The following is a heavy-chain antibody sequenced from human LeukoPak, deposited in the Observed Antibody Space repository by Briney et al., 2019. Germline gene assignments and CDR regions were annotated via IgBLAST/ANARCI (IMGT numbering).Heavy chain of an antibody. CDR2: ISGSGGTT. CDR3: AKAPRIFGVVIDN. D-gene: IGHD3-3*01. V-gene: IGHV3-23*01. Sequence: GGSLRLSCAASEFTFSNYVMSWVRQAPGTGLEWVSAISGSGGTTYYADSVKGRFTISRDNSKNTLYLHMSSLRAEDTAIYYCAKAPRIFGVVIDNWGQGILVTVSS. J-gene: IGHJ4*02. CDR1: EFTFSNYV.